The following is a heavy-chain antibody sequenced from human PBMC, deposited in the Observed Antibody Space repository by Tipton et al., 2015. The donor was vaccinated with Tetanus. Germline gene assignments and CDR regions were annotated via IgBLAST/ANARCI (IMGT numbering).Heavy chain of an antibody. CDR1: GGSISSDAHY. V-gene: IGHV4-30-4*01. D-gene: IGHD5-18*01. J-gene: IGHJ4*02. CDR3: ARAPRGYSYATFDF. CDR2: ISHSGTT. Sequence: LRLSCTVSGGSISSDAHYWSWIRQAPGKGLEWLGYISHSGTTNYNPSLMSRVTLSLDTARGQFSLKLTSVTAADAAVYYCARAPRGYSYATFDFWGQGTLVTVSS.